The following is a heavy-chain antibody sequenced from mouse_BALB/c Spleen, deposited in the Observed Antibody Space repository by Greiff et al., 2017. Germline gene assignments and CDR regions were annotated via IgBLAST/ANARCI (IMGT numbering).Heavy chain of an antibody. J-gene: IGHJ4*01. CDR3: ARTTATSAMDY. D-gene: IGHD1-2*01. CDR1: GYTFTSYW. Sequence: LQESGAELAKPGASVKMSCKASGYTFTSYWMHWVKQRPGQGLEWIGYINPSTGYTEYNQKFKDKATLTADKSSSTAYMQLSSLTSEDSAVYYCARTTATSAMDYWGQGTSVTVSS. V-gene: IGHV1-7*01. CDR2: INPSTGYT.